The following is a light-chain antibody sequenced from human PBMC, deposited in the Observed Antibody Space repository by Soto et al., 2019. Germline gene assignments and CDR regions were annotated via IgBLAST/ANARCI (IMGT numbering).Light chain of an antibody. CDR1: SSDIGGYNY. CDR2: EVS. CDR3: ASYVSSTTNYV. Sequence: QSALTQPASVSGSPGQSITFSCTGTSSDIGGYNYVSWYQQHPGKAPKLMIYEVSNRPSGVSDRFSGSKSGNTASLTISGVQAEEEADYYCASYVSSTTNYVFRTGTKVTVL. V-gene: IGLV2-14*01. J-gene: IGLJ1*01.